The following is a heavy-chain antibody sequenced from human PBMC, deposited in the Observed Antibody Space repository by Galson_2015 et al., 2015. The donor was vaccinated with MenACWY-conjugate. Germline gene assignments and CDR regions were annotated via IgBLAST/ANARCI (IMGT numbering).Heavy chain of an antibody. CDR2: TSYDGSKK. V-gene: IGHV3-30*03. D-gene: IGHD6-13*01. CDR1: GFTFSSYG. Sequence: SLRLSCAASGFTFSSYGMHWVRQAPGKGLEWVAVTSYDGSKKYYADSVKGRFTISRDNSKNTLYLQMNSLRVEDTAVYYCARSRLDSIAAASTEVFYYAMDVWGQGTTATVSS. J-gene: IGHJ6*02. CDR3: ARSRLDSIAAASTEVFYYAMDV.